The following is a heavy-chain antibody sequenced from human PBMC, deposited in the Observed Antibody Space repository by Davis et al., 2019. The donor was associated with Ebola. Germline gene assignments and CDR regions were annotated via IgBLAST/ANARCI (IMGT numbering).Heavy chain of an antibody. V-gene: IGHV5-51*01. CDR1: GYSFTSYW. Sequence: GESLKISCKGSGYSFTSYWIAWVRQMPGKGLECMGIIYPGDSETRYSPSFQGQVTISADKSITTAYLQWSSLKASDTAMYYCARPEFPVVVVSGYYYYYGMDVWGQGTTVTVSS. CDR2: IYPGDSET. D-gene: IGHD2-15*01. CDR3: ARPEFPVVVVSGYYYYYGMDV. J-gene: IGHJ6*02.